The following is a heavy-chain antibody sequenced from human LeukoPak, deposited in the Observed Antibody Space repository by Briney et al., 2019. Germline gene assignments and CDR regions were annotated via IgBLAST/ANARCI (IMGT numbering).Heavy chain of an antibody. V-gene: IGHV4-30-4*01. CDR1: GGSLRSGDYY. CDR3: ARELPPPDSSAFDI. CDR2: IYYSGST. D-gene: IGHD1-14*01. Sequence: SQTLSLTCTVSGGSLRSGDYYWSWVRQPPGRGLEWIGYIYYSGSTYDNPSLKSRVTISVDTSKNQCSLKLSSVTAADTAVYYCARELPPPDSSAFDIWGQGTMVTVSS. J-gene: IGHJ3*02.